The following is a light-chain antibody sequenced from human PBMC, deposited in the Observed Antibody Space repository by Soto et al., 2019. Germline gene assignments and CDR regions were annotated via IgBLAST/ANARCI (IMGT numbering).Light chain of an antibody. CDR2: STS. V-gene: IGLV7-43*01. CDR1: TGTVTSGYV. CDR3: LLYFGGAQVI. J-gene: IGLJ2*01. Sequence: QTVVTQEPSLTVSPGGTVTLTCASSTGTVTSGYVPNWFQQKPGQAPRPLIYSTSNNYSWTPARFSGSLLGGKAALTLSGVQPEDEAEYYCLLYFGGAQVIFGGGTKVTVL.